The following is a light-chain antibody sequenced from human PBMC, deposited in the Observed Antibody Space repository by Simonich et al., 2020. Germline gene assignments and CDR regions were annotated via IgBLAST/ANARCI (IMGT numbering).Light chain of an antibody. V-gene: IGKV3-15*01. CDR3: QQYNNWPLYT. CDR2: GAS. Sequence: EIVMTPSPVTLSVSPGERATLSCRASQSVSSNLAWYQQKPGQAPRLLIYGASTRATGIPARFSGSGSGTEFTLTISSMQSEDFAVYYCQQYNNWPLYTFGQGTKLEIK. J-gene: IGKJ2*01. CDR1: QSVSSN.